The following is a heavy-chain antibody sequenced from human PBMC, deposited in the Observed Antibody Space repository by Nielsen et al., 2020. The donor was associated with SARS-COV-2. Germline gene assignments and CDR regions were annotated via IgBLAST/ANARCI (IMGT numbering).Heavy chain of an antibody. J-gene: IGHJ3*02. Sequence: SCASSVFPFRSYAMSWVRQAPGKGLEWVTAIRGSGGSTYYADSVKRRFTIHRDNSKNTLYLQMNSLRAEDTAVYYSAKDGGATISLWYAFDIWGQGTMVTVSS. V-gene: IGHV3-23*01. CDR3: AKDGGATISLWYAFDI. CDR1: VFPFRSYA. D-gene: IGHD5-12*01. CDR2: IRGSGGST.